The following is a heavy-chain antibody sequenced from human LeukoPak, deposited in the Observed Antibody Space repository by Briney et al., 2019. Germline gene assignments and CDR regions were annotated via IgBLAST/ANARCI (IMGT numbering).Heavy chain of an antibody. Sequence: GGSLRLSCAASGFTFSSYAMSWVRQAPGKGLEWVSAISGSGGSTYYADSVKGRFTISRDNAKNSLYLQMSSLRTEDTAVYYCARDKSYGDSEDYWGQGTLVTVSS. V-gene: IGHV3-23*01. CDR2: ISGSGGST. CDR3: ARDKSYGDSEDY. D-gene: IGHD4-17*01. CDR1: GFTFSSYA. J-gene: IGHJ4*02.